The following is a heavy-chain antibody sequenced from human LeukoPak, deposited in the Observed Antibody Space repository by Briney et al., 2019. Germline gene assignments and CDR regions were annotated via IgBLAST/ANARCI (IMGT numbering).Heavy chain of an antibody. CDR2: IYYSGST. Sequence: SETLSLTCTVSGGSISSYYWSWIRQPPGKGLEWIGYIYYSGSTYYNPSLKSRVTISVDTSKNQFSLKLSSVTAADTAVYYCASSSSEWLLFRSYYYYGMDVWGQGTTVTVSS. CDR1: GGSISSYY. CDR3: ASSSSEWLLFRSYYYYGMDV. D-gene: IGHD3-3*01. J-gene: IGHJ6*02. V-gene: IGHV4-59*12.